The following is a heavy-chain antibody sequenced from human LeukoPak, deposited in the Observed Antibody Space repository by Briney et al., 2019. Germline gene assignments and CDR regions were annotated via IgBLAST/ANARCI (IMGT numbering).Heavy chain of an antibody. CDR3: ATDPTTAGTTRFDY. Sequence: ASVKVSCKTSGYTFTGLGLYIHWVRQAPGQGLEWMGWINPRSGGTDYAQKFQGRVTMTRDTSISTAYMELSRLTSDDTAVYYCATDPTTAGTTRFDYWGQGTLVTVSS. CDR1: GYTFTGLGLY. CDR2: INPRSGGT. D-gene: IGHD1-1*01. J-gene: IGHJ4*02. V-gene: IGHV1-2*02.